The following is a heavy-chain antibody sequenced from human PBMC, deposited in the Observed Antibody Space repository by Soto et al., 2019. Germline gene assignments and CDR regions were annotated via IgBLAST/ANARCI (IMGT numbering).Heavy chain of an antibody. J-gene: IGHJ5*02. CDR1: GGSISSGGYS. V-gene: IGHV4-30-2*01. CDR3: ARDQLEGNWFDP. CDR2: IYHSGST. D-gene: IGHD1-1*01. Sequence: QLQLQESGSGLVRPSQTLSLTCAVSGGSISSGGYSWNWIRQPPGKGLEWIGYIYHSGSTLYNPSLKRRVTITVNXSKNQFSLKLSSVTAADTAVYYCARDQLEGNWFDPWGQGTLVTVSS.